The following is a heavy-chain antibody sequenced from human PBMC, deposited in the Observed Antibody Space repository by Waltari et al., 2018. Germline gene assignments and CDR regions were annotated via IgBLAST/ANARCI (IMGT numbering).Heavy chain of an antibody. V-gene: IGHV4-59*01. J-gene: IGHJ5*02. D-gene: IGHD3-3*01. CDR1: GCSISSYY. CDR2: IYYRGST. Sequence: QVQLQESGPGLVKPSETLSLTCTVSGCSISSYYWSWIRQPPGKGLEWIGYIYYRGSTNYNPSLKSRVTISVDTSKNQFSLKLSSVTAADTAVYYCARMADFWSGYYWFDPWGQGTLVTVSS. CDR3: ARMADFWSGYYWFDP.